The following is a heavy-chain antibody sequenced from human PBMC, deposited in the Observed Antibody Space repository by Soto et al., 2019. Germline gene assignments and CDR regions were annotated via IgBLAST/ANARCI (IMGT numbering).Heavy chain of an antibody. CDR3: ARVRDYCSGGSCYTLFDY. J-gene: IGHJ4*02. D-gene: IGHD2-15*01. V-gene: IGHV4-59*01. CDR1: GGSISSYY. Sequence: QVQLQESGPGLVKPSETLSLTCTVSGGSISSYYWSWIRQPPGKGLEWIGYIYYSGSTNYNPSLKIRVTISVDTSKNQFSLKLGSVTAADTAVYYCARVRDYCSGGSCYTLFDYWGQGTLVTVSS. CDR2: IYYSGST.